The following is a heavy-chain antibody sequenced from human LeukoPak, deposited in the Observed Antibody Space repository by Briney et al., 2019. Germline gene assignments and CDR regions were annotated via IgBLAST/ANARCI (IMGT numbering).Heavy chain of an antibody. CDR1: GFTFSSYA. Sequence: GGSLRLSCAASGFTFSSYAMSWVRQAPGKGLQWVSSLGISGDYALYAGSVKGRFTISRDRSKNTLYLQMNRLGAEDTAVYYCARGGGGNTDFLTTYTGESLSFVCGGRGALVTVSA. J-gene: IGHJ1*01. CDR2: LGISGDYA. CDR3: ARGGGGNTDFLTTYTGESLSFVC. D-gene: IGHD3-9*01. V-gene: IGHV3-23*01.